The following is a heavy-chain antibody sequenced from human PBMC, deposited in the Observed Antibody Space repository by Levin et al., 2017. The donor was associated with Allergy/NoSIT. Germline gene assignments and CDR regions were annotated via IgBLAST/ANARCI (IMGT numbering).Heavy chain of an antibody. Sequence: RASVKVSCKAPRYTFTIYYLHWVRQVPGQGLEWMGIINPSGGTTSYAQKFQGRVTLTRDTSTSTVYMELSSLRSEDTALYYCTRSKYFGSGSFFDYWGQGTLVTVSS. D-gene: IGHD3-10*01. CDR2: INPSGGTT. CDR3: TRSKYFGSGSFFDY. J-gene: IGHJ4*02. V-gene: IGHV1-46*03. CDR1: RYTFTIYY.